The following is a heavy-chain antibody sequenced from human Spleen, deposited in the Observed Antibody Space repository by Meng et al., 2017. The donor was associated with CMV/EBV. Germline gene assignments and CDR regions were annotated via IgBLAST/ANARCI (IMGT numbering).Heavy chain of an antibody. CDR3: AREIEDYCSSTSCYNYYYYGMDV. Sequence: LSLTCAASGFSFSSYGMHWVRQAPGKGLEWVAVIWSDGSNKYYADSVKGRFTISRDNSKNTLSLQMNSLRAEDTAVYYCAREIEDYCSSTSCYNYYYYGMDVWGQGTTVTVSS. CDR2: IWSDGSNK. J-gene: IGHJ6*02. V-gene: IGHV3-33*01. D-gene: IGHD2-2*02. CDR1: GFSFSSYG.